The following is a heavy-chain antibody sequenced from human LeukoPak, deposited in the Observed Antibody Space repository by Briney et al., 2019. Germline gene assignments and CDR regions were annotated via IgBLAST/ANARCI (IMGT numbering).Heavy chain of an antibody. Sequence: GGSLRLSCAASGFTFSSYGMHWVRQAPGKGLEWVAFIRYDGSNKYYADSVKGRFTISRDNSKNTLYLQMNSLRAEDTAVYYCAKDLSVLLWFGELSPFDYWGQGTLVIVSS. D-gene: IGHD3-10*01. CDR3: AKDLSVLLWFGELSPFDY. CDR2: IRYDGSNK. V-gene: IGHV3-30*02. CDR1: GFTFSSYG. J-gene: IGHJ4*02.